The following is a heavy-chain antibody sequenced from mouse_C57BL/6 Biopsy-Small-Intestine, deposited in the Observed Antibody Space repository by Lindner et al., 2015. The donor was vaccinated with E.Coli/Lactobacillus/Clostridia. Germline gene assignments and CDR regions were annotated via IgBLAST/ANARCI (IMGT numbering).Heavy chain of an antibody. Sequence: QESGAELARPGASVKLSCKASGYTFTSYGISWVKQRTGQGLEWIGEIYPRSGNTYYNEKFKGKATLTADKSSSTAYMELRSLTSEDSAVYFCARGYDGYYRYFDYWGQGTTLTVSS. J-gene: IGHJ2*01. V-gene: IGHV1-81*01. CDR1: GYTFTSYG. CDR2: IYPRSGNT. D-gene: IGHD2-3*01. CDR3: ARGYDGYYRYFDY.